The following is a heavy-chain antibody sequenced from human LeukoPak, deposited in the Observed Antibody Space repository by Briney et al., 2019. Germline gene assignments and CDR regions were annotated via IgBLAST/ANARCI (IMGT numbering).Heavy chain of an antibody. CDR3: ARTSGGYSYGWAYDY. D-gene: IGHD5-18*01. CDR1: GFTFSSYS. Sequence: PGGSLRLSCAASGFTFSSYSMNWVRQAPGKGLEWVSSISSSSSYIYYADSVKGRFTISRDNAKNSLYLQMNSLRAEDTAVYYCARTSGGYSYGWAYDYWGQGTLVTVSS. J-gene: IGHJ4*02. CDR2: ISSSSSYI. V-gene: IGHV3-21*01.